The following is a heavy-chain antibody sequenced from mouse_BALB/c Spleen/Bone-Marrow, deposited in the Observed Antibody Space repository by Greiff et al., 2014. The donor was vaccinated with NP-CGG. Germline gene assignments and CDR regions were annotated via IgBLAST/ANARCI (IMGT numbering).Heavy chain of an antibody. CDR2: INPDSSTI. CDR1: GFDFSRYW. V-gene: IGHV4-1*02. D-gene: IGHD2-3*01. Sequence: EVKLQESGGGLVQPGGPLKLSCAASGFDFSRYWMSWVRQAPGKGLEWIGEINPDSSTINYTPSLKDKFIISRDNAKNTLYLQMSKVRSEDTALYYCARLGYYGGFAYWGQGTLVTVSA. J-gene: IGHJ3*01. CDR3: ARLGYYGGFAY.